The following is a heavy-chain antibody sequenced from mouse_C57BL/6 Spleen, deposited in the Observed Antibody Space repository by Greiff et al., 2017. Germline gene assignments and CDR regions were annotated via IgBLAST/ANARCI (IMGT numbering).Heavy chain of an antibody. CDR2: IYPGSGNT. CDR1: GYTFTDYY. Sequence: VQLQQSGPELVKPGASVKISCKASGYTFTDYYINWVKQRPGQGLEWIGWIYPGSGNTKYNEKFKGKATLTVDTSSSAACVQISSLTSEDSAVYFFARSYSKGWFAYWGQGTLGTVSA. J-gene: IGHJ3*01. V-gene: IGHV1-84*01. CDR3: ARSYSKGWFAY. D-gene: IGHD2-5*01.